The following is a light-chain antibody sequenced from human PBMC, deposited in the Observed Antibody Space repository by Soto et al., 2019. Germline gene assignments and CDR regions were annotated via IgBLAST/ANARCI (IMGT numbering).Light chain of an antibody. J-gene: IGKJ2*01. V-gene: IGKV1-39*01. CDR3: QQSYNTPRT. CDR2: AAS. CDR1: QSIRSY. Sequence: DIPMTQSPSSLSASVGDRVTITCRASQSIRSYLNWYQQKPGKAPELLIYAASSLQSGVPSRFSGSGSGTDFTLTISCLQPEDFATYYCQQSYNTPRTFGQGTKLEIK.